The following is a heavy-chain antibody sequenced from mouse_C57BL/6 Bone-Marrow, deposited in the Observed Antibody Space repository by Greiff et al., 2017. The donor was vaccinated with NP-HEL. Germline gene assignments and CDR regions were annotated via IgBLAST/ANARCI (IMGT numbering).Heavy chain of an antibody. J-gene: IGHJ3*01. Sequence: EVKLVESGPGLVKPSQSLSLTCSVTGYSITSGYYWNWIRQFPGNKLEWMGYISYDGSNNYNPSLKNRISITRDTSKNQFFLKLNSVTTEDTATYYCARDSKGAYWGQGTLVTVSA. CDR1: GYSITSGYY. V-gene: IGHV3-6*01. CDR3: ARDSKGAY. CDR2: ISYDGSN. D-gene: IGHD2-5*01.